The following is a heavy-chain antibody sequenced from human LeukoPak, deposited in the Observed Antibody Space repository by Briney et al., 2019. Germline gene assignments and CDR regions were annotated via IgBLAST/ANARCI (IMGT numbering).Heavy chain of an antibody. V-gene: IGHV3-7*01. CDR2: IKQDGSEK. D-gene: IGHD3/OR15-3a*01. J-gene: IGHJ4*02. Sequence: HPGGSLRLSCAASGFTFNSYWMNWVRQAPGKGLEWVANIKQDGSEKYYVDSVKGRFTISRDNAKNSLYLQMNSLRAEDTAVYYCARDLGTGRPHDYWGQGTLVTVSS. CDR3: ARDLGTGRPHDY. CDR1: GFTFNSYW.